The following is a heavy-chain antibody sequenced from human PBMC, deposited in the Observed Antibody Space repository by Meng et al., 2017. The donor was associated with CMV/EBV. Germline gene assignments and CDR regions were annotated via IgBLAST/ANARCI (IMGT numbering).Heavy chain of an antibody. V-gene: IGHV3-21*01. Sequence: GGSLRLSCAASGFTFSSYSMNWVRQAPGKGLEWVSSISSSSSYIYYADSVKGRFTISRDNAKNSLYLQMNSLRAEDTAVYYCARLDHCNSRTCWTGDYYSGMDVWGQGTTVTVSS. CDR3: ARLDHCNSRTCWTGDYYSGMDV. J-gene: IGHJ6*02. D-gene: IGHD2/OR15-2a*01. CDR2: ISSSSSYI. CDR1: GFTFSSYS.